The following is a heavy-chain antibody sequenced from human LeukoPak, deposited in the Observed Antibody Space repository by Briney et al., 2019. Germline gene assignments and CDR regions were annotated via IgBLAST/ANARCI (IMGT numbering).Heavy chain of an antibody. CDR1: GFTFSSYG. Sequence: GRSLRLSCAASGFTFSSYGMHWVRQAPGKGLEWVALIWYDGSNKYYADSVKGRFTISRDNSKNTLYLQMNSLRAEDTAVYYCAKGTGHYYYYMDVWGEGTTVTVSS. J-gene: IGHJ6*03. D-gene: IGHD1-14*01. CDR2: IWYDGSNK. CDR3: AKGTGHYYYYMDV. V-gene: IGHV3-33*06.